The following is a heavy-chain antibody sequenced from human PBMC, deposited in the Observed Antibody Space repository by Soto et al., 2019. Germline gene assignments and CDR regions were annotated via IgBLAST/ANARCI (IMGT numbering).Heavy chain of an antibody. J-gene: IGHJ4*02. CDR3: ARGGRWLFDY. D-gene: IGHD6-19*01. Sequence: QVQLEESGPGLVKPSGTLSLTCAVSGGSISTDNWWSWVRQPPGKGLEWVGELYHTGNTNYNPSLKSRLTISIDKSKDQFSLDVTFVTAADTAVYYCARGGRWLFDYWGQGALVTVSS. CDR2: LYHTGNT. V-gene: IGHV4-4*02. CDR1: GGSISTDNW.